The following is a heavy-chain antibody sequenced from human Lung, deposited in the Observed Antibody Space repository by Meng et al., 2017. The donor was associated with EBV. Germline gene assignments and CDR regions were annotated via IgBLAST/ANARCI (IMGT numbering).Heavy chain of an antibody. CDR2: ISSRSNYI. CDR1: GVTFRSYS. CDR3: AREYCSGGTCGFDY. Sequence: VALGGSGGGRAKPGGSSRRSSSVSGVTFRSYSMNWFRQAPGKGLEWVSSISSRSNYIYYADSLKGRFTISRDNAQNSLYLQMNSLRAEDTAVYYCAREYCSGGTCGFDYWGQGTLVTVSS. J-gene: IGHJ4*02. V-gene: IGHV3-21*01. D-gene: IGHD2-15*01.